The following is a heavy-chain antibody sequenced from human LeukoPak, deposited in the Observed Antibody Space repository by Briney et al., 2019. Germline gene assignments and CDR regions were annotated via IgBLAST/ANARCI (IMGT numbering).Heavy chain of an antibody. J-gene: IGHJ1*01. CDR3: ARKVRGYSSSLHL. D-gene: IGHD6-13*01. Sequence: SETLSLTCAVYGGSFSGYYWSWIRQPQGKGLEWVGEINNSGTTNYNPSLRSRVTISVDTSKNQFSQKLSSVTAPGTAVYFSARKVRGYSSSLHLWGQSPLVPVST. CDR1: GGSFSGYY. CDR2: INNSGTT. V-gene: IGHV4-34*01.